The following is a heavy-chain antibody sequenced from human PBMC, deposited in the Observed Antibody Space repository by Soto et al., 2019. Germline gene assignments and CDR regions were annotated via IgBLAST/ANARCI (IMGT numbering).Heavy chain of an antibody. D-gene: IGHD3-16*01. Sequence: QVQLVQSGAEVKKPGASVKVSCKASGYTFTSYGISWVRQAPGQGLEWMGWISAYNGNTNYAQKLQGRVTMTTDTSXSKXYMELRSLRSDDTAVYYCAREGIMITFGGASPVDYWGQGTLVTVSS. J-gene: IGHJ4*02. CDR1: GYTFTSYG. CDR3: AREGIMITFGGASPVDY. CDR2: ISAYNGNT. V-gene: IGHV1-18*01.